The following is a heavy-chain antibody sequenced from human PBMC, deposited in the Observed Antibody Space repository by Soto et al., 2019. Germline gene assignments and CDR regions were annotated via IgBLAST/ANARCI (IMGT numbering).Heavy chain of an antibody. CDR3: ASDLRDGCYYYYGIDV. Sequence: EVQLVGSGGGLIQPGGSLRLSCAASGFTVSSNYMSWVRQAPGKGLEWVSVIYSGGSTYYADSVKGRFTISRDNSKNTLYLLIHRLSTEGTAVYDLASDLRDGCYYYYGIDVWGQGTTVTVSS. CDR1: GFTVSSNY. J-gene: IGHJ6*02. CDR2: IYSGGST. V-gene: IGHV3-53*01.